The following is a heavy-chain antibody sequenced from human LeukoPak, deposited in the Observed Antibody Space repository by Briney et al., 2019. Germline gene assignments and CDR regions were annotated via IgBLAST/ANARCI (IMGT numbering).Heavy chain of an antibody. D-gene: IGHD3-10*01. CDR1: GFTFSSYN. J-gene: IGHJ4*02. V-gene: IGHV3-21*01. CDR2: ISSSSSYI. Sequence: PGGSLRLSCAASGFTFSSYNMNWVRQAPGKGLEWVSFISSSSSYIYYADSVKGRFTTSRDNAKNSLYLQMNNLRAEDTAVYYCARDKYGSGSYSWSKRLDSWGQGTLVTVSS. CDR3: ARDKYGSGSYSWSKRLDS.